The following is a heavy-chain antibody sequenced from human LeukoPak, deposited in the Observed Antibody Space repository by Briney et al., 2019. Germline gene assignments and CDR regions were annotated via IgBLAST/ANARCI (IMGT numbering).Heavy chain of an antibody. J-gene: IGHJ5*02. D-gene: IGHD3-22*01. CDR1: GFTLSHSW. CDR3: ARDSHSSGNSSDH. CDR2: INPYGSDT. Sequence: GGSLRLSCCPSGFTLSHSWMHRVRQAPGKGLVLVSRINPYGSDTTYADSVKGRFTISRDNAKNTLYLQTNSLRAEDTAVYYCARDSHSSGNSSDHWGQGTLVTVSS. V-gene: IGHV3-74*01.